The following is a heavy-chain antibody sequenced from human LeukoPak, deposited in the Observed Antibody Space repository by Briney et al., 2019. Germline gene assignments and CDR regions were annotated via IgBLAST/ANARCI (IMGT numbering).Heavy chain of an antibody. CDR1: GFTFNSYA. V-gene: IGHV3-30*04. Sequence: PGRSLRLSCAASGFTFNSYAMHWVRQAPGKGLEWVAVISYDGSNKYYADSVKGRFTISRDNSKNTLYLQMNSLRAEDTAVYYCARDDYGDKVFDYWGQGTLVTVSS. CDR3: ARDDYGDKVFDY. J-gene: IGHJ4*02. CDR2: ISYDGSNK. D-gene: IGHD4-17*01.